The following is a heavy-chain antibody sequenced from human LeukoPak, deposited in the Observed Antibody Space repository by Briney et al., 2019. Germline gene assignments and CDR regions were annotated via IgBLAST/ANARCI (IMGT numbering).Heavy chain of an antibody. V-gene: IGHV3-30*02. CDR2: IRSDGTEK. CDR3: AKDGDTGGYSYFDY. Sequence: GGSLRLSCGASGFTFSTYGMHWVRQAPGKGLEWVAFIRSDGTEKYYVGSVKGRFTISRDNSKNTLYLQMNSLRPEDTALYFCAKDGDTGGYSYFDYWGQGTLVTVSS. J-gene: IGHJ4*02. D-gene: IGHD3-22*01. CDR1: GFTFSTYG.